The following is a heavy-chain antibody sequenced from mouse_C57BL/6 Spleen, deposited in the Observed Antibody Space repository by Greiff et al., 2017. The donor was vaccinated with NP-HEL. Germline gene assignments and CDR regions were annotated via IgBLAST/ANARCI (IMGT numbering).Heavy chain of an antibody. J-gene: IGHJ2*01. CDR1: GYTFTDYY. CDR3: AQIYDGYYVDY. CDR2: INPNNGGT. D-gene: IGHD2-3*01. V-gene: IGHV1-26*01. Sequence: EVQLQQSGPELVKPGASVKISCKASGYTFTDYYMNWVKQSHGKSLEWIGDINPNNGGTSYNQKFKGKATLTVDKSSSTAYMELRSLTSEDSAVYYCAQIYDGYYVDYWGQGTTLTVSS.